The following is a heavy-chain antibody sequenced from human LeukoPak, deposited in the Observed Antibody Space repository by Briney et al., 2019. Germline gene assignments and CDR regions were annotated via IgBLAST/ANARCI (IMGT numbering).Heavy chain of an antibody. Sequence: GGSLRLSCAASGFTFSSYAMSWVRQAPGKGLEWVSAISGSGGSTYYADSVNGRFTISRDNSKNTLYLQMNSLRAEDTAVYYFAKVFYCTIHPVFDYWGQGPLVTVSS. D-gene: IGHD2/OR15-2a*01. CDR1: GFTFSSYA. CDR3: AKVFYCTIHPVFDY. CDR2: ISGSGGST. V-gene: IGHV3-23*01. J-gene: IGHJ4*02.